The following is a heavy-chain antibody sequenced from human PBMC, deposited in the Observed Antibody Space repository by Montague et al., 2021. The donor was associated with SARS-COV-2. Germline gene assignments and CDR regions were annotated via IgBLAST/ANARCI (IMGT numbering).Heavy chain of an antibody. Sequence: SETLSLTCSVSAGSIRSSSYYWGWVRQPPGKGLEWIGNINYSGKTYYNPSLKSRATISVDTSKNQLSLRVSSVTAADTAVYYCARGMQRQLTTLFDYWGQGTLVTVSS. CDR2: INYSGKT. D-gene: IGHD6-25*01. J-gene: IGHJ4*02. CDR3: ARGMQRQLTTLFDY. V-gene: IGHV4-39*01. CDR1: AGSIRSSSYY.